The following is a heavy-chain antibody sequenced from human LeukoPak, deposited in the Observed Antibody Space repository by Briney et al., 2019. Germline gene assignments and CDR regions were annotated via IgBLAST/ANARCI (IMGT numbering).Heavy chain of an antibody. D-gene: IGHD2-2*01. CDR3: ARGDIVVVPAAQGDYYYYYSMDV. CDR1: GGSFSGYY. J-gene: IGHJ6*02. CDR2: INHSGST. V-gene: IGHV4-34*01. Sequence: SETLSLTCAVYGGSFSGYYWSWIRQPPGKGLEWIGEINHSGSTNYNPSLKSRVTISVDTSKNQFSLKLSSVTAADTAVYYCARGDIVVVPAAQGDYYYYYSMDVWGQGTTVTVSS.